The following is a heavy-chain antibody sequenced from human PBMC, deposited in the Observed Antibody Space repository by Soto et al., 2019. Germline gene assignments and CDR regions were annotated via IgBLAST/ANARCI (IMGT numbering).Heavy chain of an antibody. J-gene: IGHJ2*01. CDR1: GGSISSYY. CDR3: ARRLDSRGYYEVYFDL. Sequence: QVQLQESGPGLVKPSETLSLTCTVSGGSISSYYWSWIRQPPGKGLEWIGYIYYSGRTNYNPSLKRRLPISVDTPKNQFSVELSSVTAADTAVYYCARRLDSRGYYEVYFDLWGRGTLVTVSS. CDR2: IYYSGRT. D-gene: IGHD3-22*01. V-gene: IGHV4-59*01.